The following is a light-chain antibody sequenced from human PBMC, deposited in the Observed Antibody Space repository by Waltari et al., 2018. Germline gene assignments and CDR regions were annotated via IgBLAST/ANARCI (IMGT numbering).Light chain of an antibody. CDR3: QQYETSPWT. CDR2: GVS. Sequence: EIVLTQSPGTLYLSPGERATISCRASQTVSRSYLTWYQQKPGQAPRLLMYGVSSRAAGIPDRFSGSGSGTDFTLTINRLQPEDFAVYYCQQYETSPWTFGQGTKVEIK. J-gene: IGKJ1*01. V-gene: IGKV3-20*01. CDR1: QTVSRSY.